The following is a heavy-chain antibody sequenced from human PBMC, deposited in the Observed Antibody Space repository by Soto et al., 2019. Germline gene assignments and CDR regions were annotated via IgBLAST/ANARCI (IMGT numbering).Heavy chain of an antibody. J-gene: IGHJ4*02. Sequence: QVQLVQSGAEVKKPGSSVKVSCKASGGTFSSYAISWVRQAPGQGLEWMGGIIPISGTANYAQKFTGRVTANADDSTSEAYMELSSLRSDVTAVYYCARDPAPGMIANGLSNWGQGTLVTVSS. CDR3: ARDPAPGMIANGLSN. V-gene: IGHV1-69*12. CDR2: IIPISGTA. D-gene: IGHD3-22*01. CDR1: GGTFSSYA.